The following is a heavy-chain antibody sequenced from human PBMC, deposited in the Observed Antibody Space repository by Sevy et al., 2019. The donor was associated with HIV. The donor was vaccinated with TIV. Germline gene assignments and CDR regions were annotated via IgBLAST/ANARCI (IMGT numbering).Heavy chain of an antibody. Sequence: GGYLRLSCTASGFTFDNFAMTWVRQAPGKGLEWVSSITGSGVTTYYADPVKGRFTISRDTSKDTLYLQMDSLTVDDTAVYYCAKDGYSLPIYGDFLHWGHGALVTVSS. V-gene: IGHV3-23*01. CDR2: ITGSGVTT. CDR3: AKDGYSLPIYGDFLH. CDR1: GFTFDNFA. J-gene: IGHJ4*01. D-gene: IGHD2-21*02.